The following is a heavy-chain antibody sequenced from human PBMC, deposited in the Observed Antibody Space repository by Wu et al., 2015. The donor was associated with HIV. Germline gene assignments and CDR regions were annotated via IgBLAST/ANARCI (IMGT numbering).Heavy chain of an antibody. CDR2: IIPIFGTE. CDR3: ARDTRLGPXQYYGMDV. D-gene: IGHD6-19*01. V-gene: IGHV1-69*18. J-gene: IGHJ6*02. CDR1: GGTFSSYA. Sequence: QVQLVQSGAEVKKPGSSVKVSCKASGGTFSSYAISWVRQAPGQGLEWMGRIIPIFGTEKYAQQIQGRVTITADESTSTVYMELSSLRSEDTAMYYCARDTRLGPXQYYGMDVWGQGTDGHRL.